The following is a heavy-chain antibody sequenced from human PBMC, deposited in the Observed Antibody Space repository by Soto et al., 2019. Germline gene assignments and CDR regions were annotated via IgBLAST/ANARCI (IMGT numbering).Heavy chain of an antibody. V-gene: IGHV3-30*18. CDR1: GFTFSSYG. CDR2: ISYDESNK. J-gene: IGHJ4*02. CDR3: AKVETGTTSFTGVDY. D-gene: IGHD1-1*01. Sequence: QVQLVESGGGVVQPGRSLRLSCAASGFTFSSYGVHWVRQAPGKGLEWVAFISYDESNKHYADSVKGRFTISRDNSKNTLYLQMNSLRAEDTAVYYCAKVETGTTSFTGVDYWGQGTLVTVSS.